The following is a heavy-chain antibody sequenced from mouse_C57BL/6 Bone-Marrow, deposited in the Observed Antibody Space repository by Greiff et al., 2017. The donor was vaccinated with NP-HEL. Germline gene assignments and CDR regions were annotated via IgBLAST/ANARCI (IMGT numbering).Heavy chain of an antibody. CDR3: TTGLYYDLFDY. Sequence: VQLQQSGAELVRPGASVKLSCTASGFNIKDDYMHWVKQRPEQGLEWIGWFDPENGDTEYASKFQGKATITADTSSNTAYLQLSSLTSEDTAVYYCTTGLYYDLFDYWGQGTTLTVSS. D-gene: IGHD2-4*01. J-gene: IGHJ2*01. CDR1: GFNIKDDY. CDR2: FDPENGDT. V-gene: IGHV14-4*01.